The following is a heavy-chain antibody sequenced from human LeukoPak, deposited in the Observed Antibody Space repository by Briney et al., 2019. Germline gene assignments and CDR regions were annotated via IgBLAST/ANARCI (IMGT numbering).Heavy chain of an antibody. D-gene: IGHD3-22*01. V-gene: IGHV3-53*01. CDR1: GFTVSSNY. J-gene: IGHJ4*02. CDR2: IYSGGST. CDR3: ARGAGDYDSSGYYFAY. Sequence: GGSLRLSCAASGFTVSSNYMSWVRQAPGKGLEWVSVIYSGGSTYYADSVKGRFTISRDNSKNTLYLQMNSLRAEDTAVYYCARGAGDYDSSGYYFAYWGQGTLVTVSS.